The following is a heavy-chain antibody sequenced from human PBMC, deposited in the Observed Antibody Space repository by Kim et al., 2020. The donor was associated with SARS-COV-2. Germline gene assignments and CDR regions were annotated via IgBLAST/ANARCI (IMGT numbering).Heavy chain of an antibody. Sequence: SETLSLTCTVSGYSISSGYYWGWIRQPPGKGLEWIGSIYHSGSTYYNPSLKSRVTISVDTSKNQFSLKLSSVTAADTAVYYCARDPLYSRGWFDPWGQGT. D-gene: IGHD5-18*01. J-gene: IGHJ5*02. CDR1: GYSISSGYY. CDR3: ARDPLYSRGWFDP. CDR2: IYHSGST. V-gene: IGHV4-38-2*02.